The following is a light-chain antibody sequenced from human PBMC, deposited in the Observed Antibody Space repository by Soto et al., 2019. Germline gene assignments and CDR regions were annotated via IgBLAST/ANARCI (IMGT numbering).Light chain of an antibody. J-gene: IGLJ3*02. CDR1: SSDIGTYNF. CDR2: EVS. CDR3: SSYAATSTLV. Sequence: QSALTQPASVSGSPGQSITMSCTGGSSDIGTYNFVSWYQQHAGKAPRLILYEVSNRPSGVSSRFSGSKSGNSASLTISGLQPEDEAHYFCSSYAATSTLVFGGGTKLTVL. V-gene: IGLV2-14*01.